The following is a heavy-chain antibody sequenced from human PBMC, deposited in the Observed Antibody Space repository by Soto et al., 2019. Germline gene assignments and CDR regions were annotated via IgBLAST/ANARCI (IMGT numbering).Heavy chain of an antibody. CDR2: ISGYNGDT. D-gene: IGHD6-13*01. V-gene: IGHV1-18*01. CDR3: ARAEAYSSSWYAMDV. CDR1: GYSFSSYG. J-gene: IGHJ6*02. Sequence: QVQLVQSGAEVKQPGASLKVSGKATGYSFSSYGFIWVRQAPGQGLKWMGWISGYNGDTNYARSLQGRATMTTDTSTTTVYMELRSLRPDDTAVYYCARAEAYSSSWYAMDVWGQGTTVTVSS.